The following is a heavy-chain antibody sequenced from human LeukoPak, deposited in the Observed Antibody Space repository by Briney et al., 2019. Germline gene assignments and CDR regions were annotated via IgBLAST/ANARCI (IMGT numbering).Heavy chain of an antibody. Sequence: TPSETLSLTCTVSGASISSYYWSWIRQPPGKGLEWIGYIYYTGCTNYHPSLKSRVTISVETSQEQFSSTLGPVAGADHGVYDCARNLGITGTKYYFDYGGQGTLVTVSS. CDR3: ARNLGITGTKYYFDY. D-gene: IGHD1-20*01. V-gene: IGHV4-59*01. CDR1: GASISSYY. CDR2: IYYTGCT. J-gene: IGHJ4*02.